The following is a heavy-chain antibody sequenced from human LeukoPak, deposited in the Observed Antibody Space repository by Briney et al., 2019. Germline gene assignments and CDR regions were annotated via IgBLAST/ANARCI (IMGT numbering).Heavy chain of an antibody. J-gene: IGHJ4*02. CDR1: GYSITSGYY. Sequence: SETLSLTCTVSGYSITSGYYWGWIRQSPGKGLEWIGSINHSGSTYYNPSLKSRVTISVDTSNNHFSLKLNSVTAADTAVYYCAIDRPTGYHDYWGQGTLVTVSS. V-gene: IGHV4-38-2*02. CDR3: AIDRPTGYHDY. D-gene: IGHD3-9*01. CDR2: INHSGST.